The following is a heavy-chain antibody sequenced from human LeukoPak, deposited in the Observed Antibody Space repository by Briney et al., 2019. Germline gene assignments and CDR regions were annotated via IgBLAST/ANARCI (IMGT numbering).Heavy chain of an antibody. J-gene: IGHJ5*01. CDR1: GSIFSSYV. Sequence: GGSLRFSSAAAGSIFSSYVMSWVREAPGEGLECVSGISGGDTSTYYADSAKGRFTISTDNSTNTMSLQMNSLRAEDTALCYCASGKGISVSSFVSW. CDR2: ISGGDTST. V-gene: IGHV3-23*01. CDR3: ASGKGISVSSFVS. D-gene: IGHD6-19*01.